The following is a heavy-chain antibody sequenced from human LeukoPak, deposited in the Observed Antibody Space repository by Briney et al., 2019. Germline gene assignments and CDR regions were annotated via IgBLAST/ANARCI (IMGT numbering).Heavy chain of an antibody. Sequence: SETLSLTCGVYGGSFSDYYWSWIRQPPGKGLEWIGEINHSGSTNYNPSLKSRVTISVDTSKNHFSLNLSSVTAADTAEDYCELADCKGYYGMDVWGQGTTVTVSS. CDR3: ELADCKGYYGMDV. CDR2: INHSGST. D-gene: IGHD2-21*02. CDR1: GGSFSDYY. V-gene: IGHV4-34*01. J-gene: IGHJ6*02.